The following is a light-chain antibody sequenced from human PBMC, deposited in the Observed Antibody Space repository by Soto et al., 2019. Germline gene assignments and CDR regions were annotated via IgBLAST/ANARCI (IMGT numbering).Light chain of an antibody. CDR3: GSWDSSLSVVI. CDR2: DDS. Sequence: SYELTQPPSVSVAPGQTASITCGGNIIGSKSVHWYQQKSGQAPVLVVYDDSDRPSGIPERVSGSNSGNTATLTISRVEAGDEADYYCGSWDSSLSVVIFGGGTKLTVL. CDR1: IIGSKS. V-gene: IGLV3-21*02. J-gene: IGLJ2*01.